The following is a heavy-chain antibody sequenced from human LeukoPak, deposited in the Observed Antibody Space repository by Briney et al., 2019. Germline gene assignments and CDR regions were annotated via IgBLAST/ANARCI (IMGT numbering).Heavy chain of an antibody. J-gene: IGHJ6*02. CDR2: IRNKVNSYTT. V-gene: IGHV3-72*01. CDR3: AREFSGYGFWSGDKYYYYGMDV. Sequence: GGSLRLSCAASGFTFSDHYMDWVRQAPGKGLEWVGRIRNKVNSYTTEYAASVKGRFTISRDDSKNSVYLQMNSLKSEDTAVYYCAREFSGYGFWSGDKYYYYGMDVWGQGTTVTVSS. D-gene: IGHD3-3*01. CDR1: GFTFSDHY.